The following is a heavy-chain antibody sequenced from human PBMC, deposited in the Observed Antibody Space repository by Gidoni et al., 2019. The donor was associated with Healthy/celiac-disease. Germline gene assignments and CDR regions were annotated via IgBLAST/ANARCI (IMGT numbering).Heavy chain of an antibody. J-gene: IGHJ3*02. CDR2: ISPYNGNT. V-gene: IGHV1-18*01. CDR3: ARDFHAGIAAAGTSDAFDI. CDR1: GYTFTRHG. Sequence: VLLVQSGAVVNKPGASVKVSCKSSGYTFTRHGISWVRQAPGQGLERMGWISPYNGNTNYAQKLQGRVTMTTDKSTSTAYMELRSMRSDDTAVYYCARDFHAGIAAAGTSDAFDIWGQGKMVTVAS. D-gene: IGHD6-13*01.